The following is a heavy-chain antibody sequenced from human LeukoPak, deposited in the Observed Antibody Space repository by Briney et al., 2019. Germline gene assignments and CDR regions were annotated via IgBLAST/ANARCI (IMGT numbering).Heavy chain of an antibody. D-gene: IGHD2-15*01. Sequence: SETLSITCAVYGGSFSGYYWSWIRQPPGKGLEWIGEINHSGSTNYNPSLKSRVTISVDTSKNQFSLKLSSVTAADTAVYYCARGVIVVVVAALRHFDYWGQGTLVTVSS. CDR3: ARGVIVVVVAALRHFDY. CDR1: GGSFSGYY. J-gene: IGHJ4*02. V-gene: IGHV4-34*01. CDR2: INHSGST.